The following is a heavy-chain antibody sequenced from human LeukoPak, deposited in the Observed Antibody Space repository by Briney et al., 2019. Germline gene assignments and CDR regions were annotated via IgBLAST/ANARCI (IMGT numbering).Heavy chain of an antibody. J-gene: IGHJ3*02. CDR2: IYTSGST. D-gene: IGHD3-22*01. V-gene: IGHV4-61*02. Sequence: SETLSLTCTVSGGSISSGGYYWSWIRQHPGKGLEWIGRIYTSGSTNYNPSLKSRVTMSVDTSKNQFPLKLSSVTAADTAVYYCARAGYYYDSSGYYYNAFDIWGQGTMVTVSS. CDR1: GGSISSGGYY. CDR3: ARAGYYYDSSGYYYNAFDI.